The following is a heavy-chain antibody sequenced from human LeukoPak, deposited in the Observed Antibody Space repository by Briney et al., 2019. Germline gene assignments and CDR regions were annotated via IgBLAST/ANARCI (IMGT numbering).Heavy chain of an antibody. CDR3: AKSSGSYYNAPRYYYYGMDV. D-gene: IGHD3-10*01. CDR1: GFTFSTYA. J-gene: IGHJ6*04. V-gene: IGHV3-64D*06. Sequence: PGGSLRLSCAASGFTFSTYAMHWVRQAPGKGLEYLSAISSNGGSTYYADSVKGRFTISRDNSKNTLYLQMSSLRAEDTAVYYCAKSSGSYYNAPRYYYYGMDVWGKGTTVTVSS. CDR2: ISSNGGST.